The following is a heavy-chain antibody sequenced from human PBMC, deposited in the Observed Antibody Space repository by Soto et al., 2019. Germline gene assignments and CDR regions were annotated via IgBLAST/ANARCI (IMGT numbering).Heavy chain of an antibody. V-gene: IGHV3-11*05. J-gene: IGHJ4*02. D-gene: IGHD5-12*01. Sequence: QVQLVESGGGLVKPGGCLRLSCAASRFTFSDYYMSWIRQAPGKGLEWVSYISSSGSDTNYADSVKGRFTVSRDNAKNSLYLQMNSLRAEDTAAYYCARSLRGYSGYSGYWGQGTLVTVSS. CDR2: ISSSGSDT. CDR3: ARSLRGYSGYSGY. CDR1: RFTFSDYY.